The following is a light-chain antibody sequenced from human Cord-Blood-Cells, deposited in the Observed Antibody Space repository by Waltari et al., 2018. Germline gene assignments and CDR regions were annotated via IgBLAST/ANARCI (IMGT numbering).Light chain of an antibody. J-gene: IGLJ3*02. V-gene: IGLV2-23*01. CDR1: SSAVGSHNL. CDR2: EGS. CDR3: CSYAGSSTWV. Sequence: SALTPPASVSGSPRQSTTISCTGTSSAVGSHNLVSWYQQHPGTAPKLIIYEGSKRPAGVSNRFSGSKSGNTASLTISGLHAEDEADYYCCSYAGSSTWVFGGGTKLTVL.